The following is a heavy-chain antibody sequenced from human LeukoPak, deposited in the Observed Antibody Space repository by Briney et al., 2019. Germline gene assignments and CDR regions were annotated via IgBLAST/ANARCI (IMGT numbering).Heavy chain of an antibody. D-gene: IGHD2-15*01. CDR1: GYSISSGYY. CDR2: IYHTGNT. CDR3: AKVAPSDFDY. J-gene: IGHJ4*02. V-gene: IGHV4-38-2*01. Sequence: SETLSLTCAVSGYSISSGYYWGWIRQPPGKGLEWIGSIYHTGNTYHNPSLKSRVTISVDTSKNRFSLKLTSVTAADTAVYYCAKVAPSDFDYWGQGTLVTVSS.